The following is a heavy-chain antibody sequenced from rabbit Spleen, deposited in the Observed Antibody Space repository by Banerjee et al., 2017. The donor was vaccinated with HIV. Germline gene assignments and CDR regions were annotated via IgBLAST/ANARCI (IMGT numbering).Heavy chain of an antibody. CDR2: IYAGSSDVS. J-gene: IGHJ4*01. D-gene: IGHD7-1*01. Sequence: QEQLEESGGDLVKPGGSLALTCKASGFSFSSSYYMCWVRQAPGKGLELIACIYAGSSDVSYYASWAKGRFTITRSTSLNTVTLQMTSLTAADTATYFCAKDLPGNGNYLHLWGPGTLVTVS. CDR1: GFSFSSSYY. V-gene: IGHV1S45*01. CDR3: AKDLPGNGNYLHL.